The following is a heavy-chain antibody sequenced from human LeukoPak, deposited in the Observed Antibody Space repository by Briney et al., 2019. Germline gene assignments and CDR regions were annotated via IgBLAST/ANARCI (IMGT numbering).Heavy chain of an antibody. J-gene: IGHJ4*02. CDR3: ARGVVYYYDSSGYFFGGGFDY. CDR1: GFTFSSYA. CDR2: IGPSGTAI. Sequence: GGSLRLSCAASGFTFSSYAMNWVRQAPGRGLEWVSYIGPSGTAIYYADSVKGRFTISRDNAKNSLYLQMNSLRAEDTAVYYCARGVVYYYDSSGYFFGGGFDYWGQGTLVTVSS. V-gene: IGHV3-48*03. D-gene: IGHD3-22*01.